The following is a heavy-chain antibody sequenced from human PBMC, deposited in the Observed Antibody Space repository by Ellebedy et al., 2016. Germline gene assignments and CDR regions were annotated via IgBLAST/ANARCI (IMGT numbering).Heavy chain of an antibody. J-gene: IGHJ2*01. Sequence: GESLKISCAASGFTFKTYAMSWVRQAPGEGLEWVSTLSGSGPKTYYAASVQGRFTISRDNSKSTLYLQMNSLRAEDTAVYYCAKHETDGDYYFDPWGRGTLVTVSS. CDR3: AKHETDGDYYFDP. V-gene: IGHV3-23*01. D-gene: IGHD2-21*01. CDR2: LSGSGPKT. CDR1: GFTFKTYA.